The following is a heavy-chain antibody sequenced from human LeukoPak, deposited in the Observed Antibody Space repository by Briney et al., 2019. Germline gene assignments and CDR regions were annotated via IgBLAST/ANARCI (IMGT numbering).Heavy chain of an antibody. D-gene: IGHD3-22*01. CDR2: INHSGST. CDR1: GGSFSGYY. V-gene: IGHV4-34*01. Sequence: TSETLSLTCAVYGGSFSGYYWSWIRQPPGKGLEWIGEINHSGSTNYNPSLKSRVTISVDTSKNQFSLKLSSVTAADTAVYYCARREVVVMAGDRNFDYWGQGTLVTVSS. J-gene: IGHJ4*02. CDR3: ARREVVVMAGDRNFDY.